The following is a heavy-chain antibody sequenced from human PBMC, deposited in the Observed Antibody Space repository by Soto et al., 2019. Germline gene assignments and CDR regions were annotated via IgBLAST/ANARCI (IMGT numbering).Heavy chain of an antibody. CDR1: GGSISSSSYY. D-gene: IGHD6-6*01. CDR2: IYYSGST. J-gene: IGHJ5*02. Sequence: TLSLTCIVSGGSISSSSYYWGLIRQPPGKGLEWIGSIYYSGSTYYNPSLKSRVTISVDTSKNQFSLKLSSVTAADTAVFYCARHRARNWFDPWGQGTLVTVYS. CDR3: ARHRARNWFDP. V-gene: IGHV4-39*01.